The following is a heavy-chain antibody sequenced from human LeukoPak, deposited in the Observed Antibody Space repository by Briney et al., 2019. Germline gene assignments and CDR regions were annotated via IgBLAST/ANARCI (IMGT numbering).Heavy chain of an antibody. J-gene: IGHJ4*02. CDR2: ISSSSSYI. D-gene: IGHD6-13*01. V-gene: IGHV3-21*04. CDR3: ARGVSAAAGKIDY. Sequence: GGSLRLSCVASGFTFSSYSMNWVRQAPGKGLEWVSFISSSSSYIYYADSVKGRFTISRDNAKNSLYVEMNSLRVEDTAVYYCARGVSAAAGKIDYWGQGTLVTVSS. CDR1: GFTFSSYS.